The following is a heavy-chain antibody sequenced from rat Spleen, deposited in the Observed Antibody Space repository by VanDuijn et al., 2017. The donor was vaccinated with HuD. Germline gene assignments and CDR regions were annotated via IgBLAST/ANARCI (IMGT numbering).Heavy chain of an antibody. D-gene: IGHD1-5*01. CDR3: AKGQLGYFDY. CDR2: ISPSGTKS. CDR1: GFTFGVYG. J-gene: IGHJ2*01. V-gene: IGHV5-19*01. Sequence: EVQLVESGGGLVQPGRSLKLSCVASGFTFGVYGMHWIRQAPTKGLEWVASISPSGTKSHYRDSVKGRFTISRDNAKSTLYLQMNSLRSEDTATYYCAKGQLGYFDYWGQGVMVTVSS.